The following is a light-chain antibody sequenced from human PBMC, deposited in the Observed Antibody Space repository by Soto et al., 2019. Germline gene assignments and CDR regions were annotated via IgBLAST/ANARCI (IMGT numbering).Light chain of an antibody. CDR3: SSYATSKTVV. CDR1: SSDIGTYKH. CDR2: EVS. J-gene: IGLJ2*01. V-gene: IGLV2-14*01. Sequence: QSALTQPASVSGSPGQSITISCTGTSSDIGTYKHVSWFQHHPGKAPKLIIFEVSNRPSGISDRFSGFKSANTAYLTISGVQPEDEADYHCSSYATSKTVVFGGGTKLTVL.